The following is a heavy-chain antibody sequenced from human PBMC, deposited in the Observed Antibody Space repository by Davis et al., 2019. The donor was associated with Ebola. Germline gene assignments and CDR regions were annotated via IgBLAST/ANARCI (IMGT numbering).Heavy chain of an antibody. CDR1: GFTFSSYW. CDR3: ARDRIPLDYGAPFDF. J-gene: IGHJ4*02. D-gene: IGHD4-17*01. V-gene: IGHV3-7*01. Sequence: GESLKISCAASGFTFSSYWMSWVRQAPGKGLEWVANLKQDGSEKYYVDSVKGRFTISRDNAKNSLYLQMNSLRVEDTAIYYCARDRIPLDYGAPFDFWGQGTLVTVSS. CDR2: LKQDGSEK.